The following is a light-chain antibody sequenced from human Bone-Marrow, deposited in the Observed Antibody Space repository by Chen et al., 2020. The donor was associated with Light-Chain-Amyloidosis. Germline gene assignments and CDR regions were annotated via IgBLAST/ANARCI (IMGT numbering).Light chain of an antibody. CDR2: RDT. Sequence: GQTARITCSGDDLPTKYAYWYQQKPGQAPVLVIHRDTERPSGISERFPGSSSGTTATLTISGVQAEDEADYHCQSADSSGTYEVIFGGGTKLTVL. V-gene: IGLV3-25*03. CDR1: DLPTKY. CDR3: QSADSSGTYEVI. J-gene: IGLJ2*01.